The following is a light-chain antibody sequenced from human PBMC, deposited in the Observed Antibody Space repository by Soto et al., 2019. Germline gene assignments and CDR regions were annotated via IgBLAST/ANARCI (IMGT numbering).Light chain of an antibody. CDR3: QQYNTYWT. CDR1: HSISSW. Sequence: DIQMTQSPSTLSASIGDRVTITCRASHSISSWLAWYQQKPGKAPKLLIYKASILESGVPSRFSGSGSGTEFSLTISRLQPEDFATYYCQQYNTYWTFAQGTKVEIK. J-gene: IGKJ1*01. CDR2: KAS. V-gene: IGKV1-5*03.